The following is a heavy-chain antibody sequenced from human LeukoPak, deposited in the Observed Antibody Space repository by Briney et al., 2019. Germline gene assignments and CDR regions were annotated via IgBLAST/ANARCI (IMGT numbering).Heavy chain of an antibody. CDR2: ISSSSTHT. Sequence: GGSLRLSCAASGFTFSDYYMSWFRQAPGKGLEWVSYISSSSTHTPYADSVKGRFTISRDNAKNSLYLQMNSLRAEDAAVYYCARVGYCSGGSCYGDAFDIWGQGTMVTVSS. CDR3: ARVGYCSGGSCYGDAFDI. D-gene: IGHD2-15*01. CDR1: GFTFSDYY. V-gene: IGHV3-11*06. J-gene: IGHJ3*02.